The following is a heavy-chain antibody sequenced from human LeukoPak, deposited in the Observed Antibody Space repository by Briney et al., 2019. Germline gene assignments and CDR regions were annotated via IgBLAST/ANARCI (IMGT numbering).Heavy chain of an antibody. V-gene: IGHV3-21*01. Sequence: GGSLRLSCAASGFTFSSYSMNWVRQAPGKGLGWVSSISSSSSYIYYADSVKGRFTISRDNAKNSLYLQMNSLRAEDTAVYYCARDDCSSTSCYLGLDYFDYWGQGTLVTVSS. J-gene: IGHJ4*02. CDR3: ARDDCSSTSCYLGLDYFDY. CDR2: ISSSSSYI. D-gene: IGHD2-2*01. CDR1: GFTFSSYS.